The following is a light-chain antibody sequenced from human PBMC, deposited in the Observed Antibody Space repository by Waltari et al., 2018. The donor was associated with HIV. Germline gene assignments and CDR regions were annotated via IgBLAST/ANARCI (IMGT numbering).Light chain of an antibody. Sequence: SDLTQPASVSGLLGQSITISCTGGDSDVGLYNFISWYQQQPGEVPKLLLYEVDTRASGIPGRFSGSKSGNTASLTITGLQIEDEGLYYCASYTADDTVLFGGGTTVTVL. V-gene: IGLV2-14*01. CDR3: ASYTADDTVL. CDR2: EVD. J-gene: IGLJ2*01. CDR1: DSDVGLYNF.